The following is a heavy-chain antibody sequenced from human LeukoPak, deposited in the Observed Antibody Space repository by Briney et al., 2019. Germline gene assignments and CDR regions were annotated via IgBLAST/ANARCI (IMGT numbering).Heavy chain of an antibody. CDR3: GKGAEYFFDSSGLIDY. D-gene: IGHD3-22*01. V-gene: IGHV3-74*01. Sequence: PGGSLRLSCEASGFTFSYQWMHWVRQVPGKGLVWVARIQNDGISTTYADSVKGRFTISRDNAKNTLYLQMIRLSDEDTAVYYCGKGAEYFFDSSGLIDYWGQGTLVTVYS. J-gene: IGHJ4*02. CDR2: IQNDGIST. CDR1: GFTFSYQW.